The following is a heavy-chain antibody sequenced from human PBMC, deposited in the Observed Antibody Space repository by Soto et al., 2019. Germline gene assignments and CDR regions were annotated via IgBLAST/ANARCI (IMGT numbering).Heavy chain of an antibody. CDR1: GGSISSSSYY. V-gene: IGHV4-61*05. J-gene: IGHJ5*02. CDR2: IYYTGST. CDR3: ARVPSP. Sequence: TSETLSLTCTVSGGSISSSSYYWGWIRQPPGKGLEWIGYIYYTGSTNYNPSLKSRVTISVDTSKNQFSLKLSSVTAADTAVYYCARVPSPWGQGTLVTVSS.